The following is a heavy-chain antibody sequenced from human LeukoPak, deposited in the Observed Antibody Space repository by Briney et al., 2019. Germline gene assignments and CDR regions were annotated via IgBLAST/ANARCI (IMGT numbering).Heavy chain of an antibody. V-gene: IGHV3-15*01. CDR3: GLGSGKSDFDY. CDR1: GFSGFTFTNAW. D-gene: IGHD3-10*01. CDR2: IKGKPDGWTT. J-gene: IGHJ4*02. Sequence: PGGSLRLSCAVSGFSGFTFTNAWMSWVRQAPGKGLEWVGRIKGKPDGWTTDYAAPVKGRFTISRDDSKNTLWLLTNSLKTEDTAVYYCGLGSGKSDFDYWGQGTLVTVSS.